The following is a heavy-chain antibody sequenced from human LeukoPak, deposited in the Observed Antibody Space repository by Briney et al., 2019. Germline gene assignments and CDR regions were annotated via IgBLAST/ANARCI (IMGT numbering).Heavy chain of an antibody. J-gene: IGHJ4*02. CDR3: ARGLVNLPPGDY. CDR1: GGSISSSSYY. Sequence: PSETLSLTCTVSGGSISSSSYYWGWIRQPPGKGLEWIGSIYYSGSTYYNPSLKSRVTISVDTSKKQFSLKLSSVTAADTAVYYCARGLVNLPPGDYWGQGSLVTVSS. CDR2: IYYSGST. D-gene: IGHD5-24*01. V-gene: IGHV4-39*07.